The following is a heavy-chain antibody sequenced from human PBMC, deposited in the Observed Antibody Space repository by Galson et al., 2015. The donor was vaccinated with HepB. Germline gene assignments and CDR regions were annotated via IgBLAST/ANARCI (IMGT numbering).Heavy chain of an antibody. CDR1: GYTFTSYD. D-gene: IGHD6-13*01. Sequence: SVKVSCKASGYTFTSYDINWVRQATGQGLEWMGWMNPNSGNTGYAQKFQGRVTMTRNASISTAYMELSSLRSEDTAVYYCARGRGGWMSGSWYYYYYGMDVWGQGTTVTVSS. V-gene: IGHV1-8*01. CDR3: ARGRGGWMSGSWYYYYYGMDV. J-gene: IGHJ6*02. CDR2: MNPNSGNT.